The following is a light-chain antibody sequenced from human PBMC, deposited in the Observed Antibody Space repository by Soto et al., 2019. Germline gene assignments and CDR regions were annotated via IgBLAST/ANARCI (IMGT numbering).Light chain of an antibody. CDR3: HTPRT. CDR1: QSISSY. CDR2: AVS. J-gene: IGKJ1*01. Sequence: DIQMTQSPSSLSASVGDRVTITCRASQSISSYLNWYQQKPGKAPKLLIYAVSSLQSGVPSRFSGSRSGTDFPLTISTLQPEDFATYYCHTPRTFGQGNKVEIK. V-gene: IGKV1-39*01.